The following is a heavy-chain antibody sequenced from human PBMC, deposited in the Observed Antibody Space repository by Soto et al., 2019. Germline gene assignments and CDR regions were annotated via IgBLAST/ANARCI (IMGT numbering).Heavy chain of an antibody. D-gene: IGHD4-17*01. CDR2: IIPIFGTA. V-gene: IGHV1-69*13. Sequence: ASVKVSCKASGGTFSSYAISWVRQAPGQGLEWMGGIIPIFGTANYAQKFQGRVTITADESTSTAYMELSSLRSEDTAVYYCARDPLNTVVTHDAFDIWGQGTMVT. CDR3: ARDPLNTVVTHDAFDI. CDR1: GGTFSSYA. J-gene: IGHJ3*02.